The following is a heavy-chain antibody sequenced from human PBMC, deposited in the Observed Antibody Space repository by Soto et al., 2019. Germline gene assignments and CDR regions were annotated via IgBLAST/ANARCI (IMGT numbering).Heavy chain of an antibody. J-gene: IGHJ4*02. CDR2: IGTVGDT. V-gene: IGHV3-13*01. CDR1: GFTFSNYD. D-gene: IGHD3-16*01. Sequence: EVQLVESGGGLVQPGGSLRLSCAASGFTFSNYDMHWVRQTTGKGLEWVSGIGTVGDTYYSVYVKVQFSISRENAKNSFYLQMNSLRAEEKDVYYCASGGLYICGQGTLVTVSS. CDR3: ASGGLYI.